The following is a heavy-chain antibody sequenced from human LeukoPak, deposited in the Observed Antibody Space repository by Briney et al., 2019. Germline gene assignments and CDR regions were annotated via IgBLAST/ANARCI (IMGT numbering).Heavy chain of an antibody. CDR3: ASIFGVSIDY. CDR2: IYYSGST. V-gene: IGHV4-59*01. D-gene: IGHD3-3*01. CDR1: GGSISSYY. Sequence: SETLSLTCSVSGGSISSYYWSWIRQPPGKGLEWIGYIYYSGSTNYNPSLKSRVTISVDTSKNQFSLKLSSVTAADTAVYYCASIFGVSIDYWGQGTLVTVSS. J-gene: IGHJ4*02.